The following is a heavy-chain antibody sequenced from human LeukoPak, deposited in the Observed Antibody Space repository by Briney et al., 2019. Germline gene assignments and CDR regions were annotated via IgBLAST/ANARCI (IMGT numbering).Heavy chain of an antibody. CDR1: GFTFSAYS. Sequence: GGSLRLSCAASGFTFSAYSMNWVRHAPGKGLDWVSYISSRSFIIYYADSVKGRFTISRDNATNSLYLEMNSLRDEDTAVYYCARSVIAVAGYDAFDIWGQGTVVTVSS. J-gene: IGHJ3*02. CDR3: ARSVIAVAGYDAFDI. CDR2: ISSRSFII. D-gene: IGHD6-19*01. V-gene: IGHV3-48*02.